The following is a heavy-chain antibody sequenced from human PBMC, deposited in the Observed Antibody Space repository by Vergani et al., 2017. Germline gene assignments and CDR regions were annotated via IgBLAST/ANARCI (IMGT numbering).Heavy chain of an antibody. D-gene: IGHD3-22*01. V-gene: IGHV3-30*03. CDR1: GFTFSSYG. CDR2: ISYDGSNK. CDR3: AMPYDSSAQGDY. J-gene: IGHJ4*02. Sequence: QVQLVESGGGVVHPGRSLRLSCAASGFTFSSYGMHWVRQAPGKGLEWVAVISYDGSNKYYADSVKGRFTISRDNSKNTLYLQMNSLRAEDTAVYYCAMPYDSSAQGDYWGQGTLVTVSS.